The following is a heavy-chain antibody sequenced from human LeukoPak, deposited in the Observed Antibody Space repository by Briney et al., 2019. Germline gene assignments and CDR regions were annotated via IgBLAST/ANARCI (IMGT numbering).Heavy chain of an antibody. Sequence: ASVKVSCKVSGYTLTELSMHWVRQAPGKGLEWMGGFDPGDGETIYAQKFQGRVTMTEDTSTDTAYMELSSLRSEDTAVYYCATDWGDCSGGSCYPEYFQHWGQGTLVTVSS. D-gene: IGHD2-15*01. CDR1: GYTLTELS. V-gene: IGHV1-24*01. CDR2: FDPGDGET. J-gene: IGHJ1*01. CDR3: ATDWGDCSGGSCYPEYFQH.